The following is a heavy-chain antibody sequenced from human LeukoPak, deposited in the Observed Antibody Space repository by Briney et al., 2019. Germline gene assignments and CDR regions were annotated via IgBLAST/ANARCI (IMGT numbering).Heavy chain of an antibody. CDR2: ISYDGSNK. V-gene: IGHV3-30*18. D-gene: IGHD3-9*01. CDR3: AKDTLVLRYFDWLEGD. J-gene: IGHJ4*02. CDR1: GFTFSSYG. Sequence: PGGSLRLSCAASGFTFSSYGMHWVRQAPGKGLEWVAVISYDGSNKYYADSVKGRFTISRDNSKNTLYLQMNSLRAEDTAVYYCAKDTLVLRYFDWLEGDWGQGTLVTVSS.